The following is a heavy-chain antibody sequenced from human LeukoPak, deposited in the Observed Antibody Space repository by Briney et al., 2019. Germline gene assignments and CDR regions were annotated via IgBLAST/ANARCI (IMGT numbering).Heavy chain of an antibody. V-gene: IGHV4-39*01. CDR1: GASISSSSSY. J-gene: IGHJ4*02. CDR3: ARHPRIAAAGTYFDY. CDR2: IYYSGST. D-gene: IGHD6-13*01. Sequence: SETLSLTCTVSGASISSSSSYWGWLRQPPGKGLEWTGRIYYSGSTYYNPSLKTPVTRSVDTSKNQFSLKLSSVTAADTAVYYGARHPRIAAAGTYFDYWGQGTLVTVSS.